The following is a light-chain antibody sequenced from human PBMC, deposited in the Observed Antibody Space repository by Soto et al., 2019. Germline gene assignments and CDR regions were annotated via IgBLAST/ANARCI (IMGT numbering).Light chain of an antibody. Sequence: EIVMTQSPATLSVSPGERATLSCRASQSVSSNLAWYQQKPGQAPRLLIYAASTRVAAVPDRFTGSGSGTDFALTISRLEPEDFGVYYCQQYGDSPLTSGPGTKVDIK. V-gene: IGKV3D-15*02. J-gene: IGKJ3*01. CDR1: QSVSSN. CDR3: QQYGDSPLT. CDR2: AAS.